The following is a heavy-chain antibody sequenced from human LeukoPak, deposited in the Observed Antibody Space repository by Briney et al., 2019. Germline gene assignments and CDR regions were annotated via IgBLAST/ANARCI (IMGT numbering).Heavy chain of an antibody. J-gene: IGHJ4*02. D-gene: IGHD3-3*01. V-gene: IGHV3-7*03. CDR1: GFTFSDFW. CDR2: IKEDGSEK. Sequence: GGSLRLSCAASGFTFSDFWMSWVRQAPGKGLEWVANIKEDGSEKNYVDSVKGRFTISRDNAKNSLYLQMNSLRAEDTAVYYRAKDLSRGGDTIFGVVNDYWGQGTLVTVSS. CDR3: AKDLSRGGDTIFGVVNDY.